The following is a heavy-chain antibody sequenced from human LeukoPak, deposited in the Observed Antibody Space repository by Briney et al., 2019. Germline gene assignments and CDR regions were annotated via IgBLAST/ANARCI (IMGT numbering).Heavy chain of an antibody. CDR1: GYTFTRYG. Sequence: ASVTVSCKASGYTFTRYGISWVRQAPGQGLEWMGWISAYNGNTNYAQKLQGRVTMTTDTSTSTAYMELRSLRSDDTAVNYCATRKCSSTSCKPRYDAFDIWGQGTMVTVSS. CDR3: ATRKCSSTSCKPRYDAFDI. J-gene: IGHJ3*02. D-gene: IGHD2-2*01. V-gene: IGHV1-18*01. CDR2: ISAYNGNT.